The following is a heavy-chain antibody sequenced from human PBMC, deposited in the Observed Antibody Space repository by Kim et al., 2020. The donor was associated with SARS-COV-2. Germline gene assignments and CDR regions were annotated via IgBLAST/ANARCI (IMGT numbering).Heavy chain of an antibody. CDR2: ISSSGSTI. Sequence: GGSLRLSCAASGFTFSSYEMNWVRQDPGKGLEWVSYISSSGSTIYYEDSVKGRFTISRDNAKNSLYLQMNSLRAEDTAVYYCARERGLVVADYRGQGTLVTVSS. D-gene: IGHD2-15*01. J-gene: IGHJ4*02. V-gene: IGHV3-48*03. CDR1: GFTFSSYE. CDR3: ARERGLVVADY.